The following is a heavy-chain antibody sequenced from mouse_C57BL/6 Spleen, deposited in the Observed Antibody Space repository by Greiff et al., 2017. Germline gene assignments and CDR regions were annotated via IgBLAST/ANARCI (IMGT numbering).Heavy chain of an antibody. CDR3: ARGFYYYGSSYNAMDD. J-gene: IGHJ4*01. V-gene: IGHV1-69*01. D-gene: IGHD1-1*01. CDR1: GYTFTSYW. CDR2: IDPSDCYT. Sequence: QVHVKQPGAELVMPGASVKLSCKASGYTFTSYWMHWVKQRPGQGLEWIGEIDPSDCYTNYNQKFKGKSTLTVDKSSSTAYMQLSSLTSEDSAVYYCARGFYYYGSSYNAMDDWGQGTSVTVSS.